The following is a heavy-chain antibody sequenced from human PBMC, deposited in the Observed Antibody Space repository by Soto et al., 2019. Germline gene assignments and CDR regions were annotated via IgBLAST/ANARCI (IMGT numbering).Heavy chain of an antibody. J-gene: IGHJ5*02. CDR3: ARDLYYCSSTSCPSWFDP. Sequence: SETLSLTCTVYGGSFSGYYWSWIRQPPGKGLEWIGEINHSGSTNYNPSLKSRVTISVDTSKNQFSLKLSSVTAADTAVYYRARDLYYCSSTSCPSWFDPWGQGTLVTVSS. CDR2: INHSGST. CDR1: GGSFSGYY. D-gene: IGHD2-2*01. V-gene: IGHV4-34*01.